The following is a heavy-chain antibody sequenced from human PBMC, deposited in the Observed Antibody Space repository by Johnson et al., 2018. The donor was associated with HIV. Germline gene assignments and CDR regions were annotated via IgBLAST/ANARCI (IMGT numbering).Heavy chain of an antibody. CDR1: GFTFSSYW. CDR2: IKQDGSEK. V-gene: IGHV3-7*05. CDR3: ARGSSGCCDAFDI. D-gene: IGHD1-26*01. J-gene: IGHJ3*02. Sequence: VHLVESGGGLVQPGGSLRLSCAASGFTFSSYWMSWVRQAPGKGLEWVANIKQDGSEKYYVDCVKGRFTISRDNAKNSLYLQMNSHRAEDSAVYYCARGSSGCCDAFDIWVQATMVTVSS.